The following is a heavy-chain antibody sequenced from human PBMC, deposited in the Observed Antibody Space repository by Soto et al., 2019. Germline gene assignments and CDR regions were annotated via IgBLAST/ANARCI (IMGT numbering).Heavy chain of an antibody. V-gene: IGHV4-59*01. CDR3: ARGRIAVAGTRYYYMDV. Sequence: SETLSLTCTVSGGSISSYYWSWIRQPPGKGLEWIGYIYYSGSTNYNPSLKSRVTISVDTSKNQFSLKLSSVTAADTAVYYCARGRIAVAGTRYYYMDVWGKGTTVTVSS. CDR1: GGSISSYY. J-gene: IGHJ6*03. CDR2: IYYSGST. D-gene: IGHD6-19*01.